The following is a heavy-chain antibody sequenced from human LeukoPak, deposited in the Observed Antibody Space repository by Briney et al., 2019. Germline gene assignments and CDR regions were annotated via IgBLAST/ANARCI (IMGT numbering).Heavy chain of an antibody. CDR3: ARRRIAAAGTYYYYYYYMDV. CDR1: GGSLSGHY. V-gene: IGHV4-59*11. D-gene: IGHD6-13*01. J-gene: IGHJ6*03. CDR2: VSYTGRT. Sequence: PSETLSLTCTVSGGSLSGHYWSWIRQPPGKRLEWIGYVSYTGRTKYNPSLQSRVTISIDTSKSQFSLKLTSVTSADTAVYSCARRRIAAAGTYYYYYYYMDVWGKGTTVTVSS.